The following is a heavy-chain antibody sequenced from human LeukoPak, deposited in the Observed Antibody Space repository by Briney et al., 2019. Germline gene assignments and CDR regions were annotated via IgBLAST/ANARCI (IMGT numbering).Heavy chain of an antibody. D-gene: IGHD6-19*01. CDR3: AKDRDSSGWYGHYFDY. CDR1: GFTFSSYA. Sequence: PGGSLRLPCAASGFTFSSYAMSLVRQAPGKGLEWVSAISGSGGSTYYADSVKGRFTISRDNSKNTLYLQMNSLRAEDTAVYYCAKDRDSSGWYGHYFDYWGQGTLVTVSS. V-gene: IGHV3-23*01. CDR2: ISGSGGST. J-gene: IGHJ4*02.